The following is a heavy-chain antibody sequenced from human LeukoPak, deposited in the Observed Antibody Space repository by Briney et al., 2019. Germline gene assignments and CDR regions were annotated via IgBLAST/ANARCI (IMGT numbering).Heavy chain of an antibody. CDR3: ARGGILTGYGTGGFDY. V-gene: IGHV3-48*03. J-gene: IGHJ4*02. CDR2: ISSSGSTI. D-gene: IGHD3-9*01. Sequence: PGGSLRLSCAASGFTFSSYEMNWVRQAPGKGLEWVSYISSSGSTIYYADSVKGRFTISRDNAKNSLYLQMNSLRAEDTAGYYCARGGILTGYGTGGFDYWGQGTLVTVSS. CDR1: GFTFSSYE.